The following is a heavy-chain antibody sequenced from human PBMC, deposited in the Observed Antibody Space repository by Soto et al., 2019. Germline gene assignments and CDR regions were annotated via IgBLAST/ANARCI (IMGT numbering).Heavy chain of an antibody. J-gene: IGHJ4*02. CDR1: GYTFTSYG. V-gene: IGHV1-18*01. CDR3: ARDRTVREGPPCY. CDR2: ISAYNGNT. D-gene: IGHD2-21*02. Sequence: ASVKVSCKASGYTFTSYGISWVRQAPGQGLEWMGWISAYNGNTNYAQKLQGRVTMTTDTSTSTAHMELRSLRSDDTAVYYCARDRTVREGPPCYWGQGTLVTVSS.